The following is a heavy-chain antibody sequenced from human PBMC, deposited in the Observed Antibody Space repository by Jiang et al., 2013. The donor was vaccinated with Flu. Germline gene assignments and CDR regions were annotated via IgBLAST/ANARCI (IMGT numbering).Heavy chain of an antibody. Sequence: GAEVKKPGASVKVSCKASGYTFTSYDINWVRQATGQGLEWMGWMNPNSGNTGYAQKFQGRVTMTRNTSISTAYMELSSLRSEDTAVYYCARVSYRKGWTKRGDFDYWGQGTLVTVSS. D-gene: IGHD1-14*01. CDR2: MNPNSGNT. V-gene: IGHV1-8*01. CDR3: ARVSYRKGWTKRGDFDY. J-gene: IGHJ4*02. CDR1: GYTFTSYD.